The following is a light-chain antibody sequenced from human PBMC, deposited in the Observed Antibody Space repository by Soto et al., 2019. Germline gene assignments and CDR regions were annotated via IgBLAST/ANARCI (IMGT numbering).Light chain of an antibody. CDR1: GSNIGNNY. CDR2: ETN. J-gene: IGLJ3*02. Sequence: QSVLTQPPSVSAAPGQTVTISCSGSGSNIGNNYVSWYQHLPGAAPKLLIFETNRRPAGIPDRFSGSKSGTSATLGITGLQTADEGDYYCASGDNSLSDGRVFGPGTKLTVL. V-gene: IGLV1-51*02. CDR3: ASGDNSLSDGRV.